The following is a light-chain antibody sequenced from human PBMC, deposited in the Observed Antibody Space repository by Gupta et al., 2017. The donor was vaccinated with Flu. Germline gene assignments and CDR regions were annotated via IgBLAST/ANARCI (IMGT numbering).Light chain of an antibody. CDR2: GNN. J-gene: IGLJ1*01. CDR1: SSNIGSNT. V-gene: IGLV1-44*01. Sequence: VTISCSGSSSNIGSNTVNWYQQVPGTAPNLLIYGNNQRPSGVPDRFSGSKSGTSASLAISGLQSEEEADYYCAAWDDSLNGHYVFGTGTKVTVL. CDR3: AAWDDSLNGHYV.